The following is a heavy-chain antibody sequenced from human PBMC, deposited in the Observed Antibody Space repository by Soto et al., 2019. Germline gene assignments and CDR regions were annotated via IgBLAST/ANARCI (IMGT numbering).Heavy chain of an antibody. CDR1: GYTFTSYY. D-gene: IGHD6-19*01. CDR3: ARDREQWLAKGWFVP. CDR2: INPSGGST. J-gene: IGHJ5*02. V-gene: IGHV1-46*01. Sequence: QVQLVQSGAEVKKPGASVKVSCKASGYTFTSYYMHWVRQAPGQGLEWMGIINPSGGSTSYAQKFQGRVTMTRDTSTSTVYMELSSLRSEDTAVYYCARDREQWLAKGWFVPWGQGTLVTVSS.